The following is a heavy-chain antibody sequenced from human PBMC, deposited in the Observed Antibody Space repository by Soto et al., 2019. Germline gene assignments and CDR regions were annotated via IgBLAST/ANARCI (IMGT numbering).Heavy chain of an antibody. Sequence: SVKVSCKASGGTFSSYAISWVRQAPGQGLEWMGGIIPIFGTANYAQKFQGRVTITADESTSTAYMELSSLRSEDTAVYYCYSGRELYEQDNWFDPWGQGTLVTVSS. CDR1: GGTFSSYA. CDR3: YSGRELYEQDNWFDP. D-gene: IGHD1-26*01. V-gene: IGHV1-69*13. CDR2: IIPIFGTA. J-gene: IGHJ5*02.